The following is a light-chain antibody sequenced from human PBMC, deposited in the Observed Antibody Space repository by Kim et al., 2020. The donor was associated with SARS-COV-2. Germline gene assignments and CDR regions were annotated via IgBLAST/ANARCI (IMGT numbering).Light chain of an antibody. CDR1: KLGDKY. Sequence: SYELTQPPSVSVSPGQTASITCSGDKLGDKYACWYQQKPGQSPVLVIYQDTKRPSGIPERFPGSNSGNTATLTISGTQAMDEADYYCQAWDSSTVVFGGG. V-gene: IGLV3-1*01. J-gene: IGLJ2*01. CDR3: QAWDSSTVV. CDR2: QDT.